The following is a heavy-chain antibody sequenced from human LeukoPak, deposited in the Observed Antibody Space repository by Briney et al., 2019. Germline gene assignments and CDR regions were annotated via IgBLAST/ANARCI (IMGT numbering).Heavy chain of an antibody. Sequence: PSETLSLTCAVYGGSFSGYYWSWIRQPPGKGLEWIGEINHSGSTNYNPSLKSRVTISVDTSKNQFSLKLSSVTAADTAVYYCARASLCSSTSCYPVDPWGQGTLVTVSS. D-gene: IGHD2-2*01. CDR3: ARASLCSSTSCYPVDP. V-gene: IGHV4-34*01. CDR2: INHSGST. CDR1: GGSFSGYY. J-gene: IGHJ5*02.